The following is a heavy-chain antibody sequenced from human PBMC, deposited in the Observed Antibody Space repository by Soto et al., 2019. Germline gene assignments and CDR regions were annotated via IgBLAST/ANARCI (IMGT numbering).Heavy chain of an antibody. V-gene: IGHV3-30*18. CDR3: VKDSVESRLGEVEY. CDR2: ISYDGSQK. J-gene: IGHJ4*02. D-gene: IGHD3-16*01. Sequence: VGSLRLSCASSVFTFSSHGMHWVRQAPGKGLEWVAVISYDGSQKYYVDSVKGRFTISRDNSKNTLYLQMNSLRAEDTAVYHCVKDSVESRLGEVEYWGQGTLVTVSS. CDR1: VFTFSSHG.